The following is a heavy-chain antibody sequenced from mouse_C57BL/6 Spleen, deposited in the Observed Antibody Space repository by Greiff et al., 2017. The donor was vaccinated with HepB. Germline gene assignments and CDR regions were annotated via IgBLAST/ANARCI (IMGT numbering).Heavy chain of an antibody. CDR2: IYPSDSET. V-gene: IGHV1-61*01. CDR3: ARGHLDY. CDR1: GYTFTSYW. D-gene: IGHD3-1*01. Sequence: QVHVKQPGAELVRPGSSVKLSCKASGYTFTSYWMDWVKQRPGQGLEWIGNIYPSDSETHYNQKFKDKATLTVDKSSSTAYMQLSSLTSEDSAVYYCARGHLDYWGQGTTLTVSS. J-gene: IGHJ2*01.